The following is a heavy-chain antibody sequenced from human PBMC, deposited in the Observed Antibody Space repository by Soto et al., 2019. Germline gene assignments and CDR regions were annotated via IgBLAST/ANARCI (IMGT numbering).Heavy chain of an antibody. CDR3: AKDHSKLVNYYFDY. V-gene: IGHV3-23*01. CDR1: GFTFSSYA. Sequence: GGSLRLSCAASGFTFSSYAMSWVRQAPGKGLEWVSAISGGGGSTYYADSVKGRFTISRDNSKNTLYLQMNSLRAEDTAVYYCAKDHSKLVNYYFDYWGQGTLVTVSS. J-gene: IGHJ4*02. CDR2: ISGGGGST. D-gene: IGHD6-6*01.